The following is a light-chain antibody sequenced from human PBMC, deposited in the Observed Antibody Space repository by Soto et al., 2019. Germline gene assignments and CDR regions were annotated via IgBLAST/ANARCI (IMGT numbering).Light chain of an antibody. V-gene: IGKV1-5*01. CDR3: QQYNSYSRT. CDR2: DAS. CDR1: QSINTW. Sequence: DIQMTQSPSSLSAYVGDRVTVTCRASQSINTWLAWYQQKPGKAPKLLIYDASSLQSGVPSRFTGRGSGTEFTLTISSLQPDDFATYYCQQYNSYSRTFGQGTKVEIK. J-gene: IGKJ1*01.